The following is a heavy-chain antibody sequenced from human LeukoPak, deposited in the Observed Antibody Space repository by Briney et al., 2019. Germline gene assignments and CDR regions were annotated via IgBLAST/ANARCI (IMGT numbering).Heavy chain of an antibody. D-gene: IGHD3-22*01. CDR1: NGSIITSSYY. CDR3: ARQKILDDNYDSSGYYVDQ. J-gene: IGHJ4*02. CDR2: IYCRGRT. Sequence: PSETLSLTCTVSNGSIITSSYYWGWIRQPPGKGLEWIGSIYCRGRTYYSPSLKSRVTISADTSNNQFSLNLSSVTASDTAVYYCARQKILDDNYDSSGYYVDQWGQGSLVTVSS. V-gene: IGHV4-39*01.